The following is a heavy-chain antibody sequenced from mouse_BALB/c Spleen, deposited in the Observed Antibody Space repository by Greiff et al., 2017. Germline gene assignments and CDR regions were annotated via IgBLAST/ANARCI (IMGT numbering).Heavy chain of an antibody. D-gene: IGHD3-1*01. CDR2: IDPSDSET. V-gene: IGHV1-69*02. Sequence: QVQLQQPGAELVKPGAPVKLSCKASGYTFTSYWMNWVKQRPGRGLEWIGRIDPSDSETHYNQKFKDKATLTVDKSSSTAYIQLSSLTSEDSAVYYCARSGLGLPAYWGQGTLVTVSA. J-gene: IGHJ3*01. CDR3: ARSGLGLPAY. CDR1: GYTFTSYW.